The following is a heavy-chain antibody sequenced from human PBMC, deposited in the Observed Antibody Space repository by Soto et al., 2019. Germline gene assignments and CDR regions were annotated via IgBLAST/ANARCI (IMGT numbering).Heavy chain of an antibody. V-gene: IGHV3-11*01. CDR3: ARERLRTGDY. CDR1: GFTFSDYY. J-gene: IGHJ4*02. D-gene: IGHD3-3*01. Sequence: PGGSLRLSCAASGFTFSDYYMIWIRQAPGKGLEWVSYISSSGTTIYHADSVKGRFTISRDNAKNSPYLQMNSLRAEDTAVYYCARERLRTGDYWGQGTLVTVSS. CDR2: ISSSGTTI.